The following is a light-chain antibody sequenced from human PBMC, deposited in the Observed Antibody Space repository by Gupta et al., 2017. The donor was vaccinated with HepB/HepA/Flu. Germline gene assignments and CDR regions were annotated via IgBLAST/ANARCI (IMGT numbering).Light chain of an antibody. CDR3: TSYTRSSTLV. V-gene: IGLV2-14*01. CDR2: DVS. J-gene: IGLJ3*02. Sequence: QSALTQPASVSGSPGQSITISCAGTSSDVGGFNYVSWYQQHPGKAPRLMIYDVSDRPSGVSNRFSGSKSGNTASLTISGLLAEDEADYYCTSYTRSSTLVFGGGTKLTVL. CDR1: SSDVGGFNY.